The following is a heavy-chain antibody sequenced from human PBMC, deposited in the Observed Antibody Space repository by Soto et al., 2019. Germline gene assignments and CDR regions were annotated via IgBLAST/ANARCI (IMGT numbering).Heavy chain of an antibody. J-gene: IGHJ6*02. CDR3: ARGGGDYDYAVDV. CDR1: GGSFY. Sequence: QVQLQQWGAGLLKPSETLSLNCAVYGGSFYWTWIRQPPGKGLEWIGEIRHSGSTNYNPSLKSRVRISIDRSKSQVSLTVYSVTAADTAVYYCARGGGDYDYAVDVWGQGTTVTV. CDR2: IRHSGST. V-gene: IGHV4-34*01. D-gene: IGHD4-17*01.